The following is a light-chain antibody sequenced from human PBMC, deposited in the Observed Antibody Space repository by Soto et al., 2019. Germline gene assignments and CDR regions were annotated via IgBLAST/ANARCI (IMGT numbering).Light chain of an antibody. Sequence: EVVMMQSRSTLSGSPLEGTTLSCRASQGICDTLAWYQHKPGQTPRLLIYDTSTRATGVPTRFSGSRSGAEFTLTINSLQSEDFAVYYCQPYNNWPPTFGGGTKVDIK. CDR1: QGICDT. CDR2: DTS. CDR3: QPYNNWPPT. V-gene: IGKV3-15*01. J-gene: IGKJ4*01.